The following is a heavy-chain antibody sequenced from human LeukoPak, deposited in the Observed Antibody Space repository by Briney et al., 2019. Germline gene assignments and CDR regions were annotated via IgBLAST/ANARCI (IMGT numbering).Heavy chain of an antibody. CDR1: GFTFSSYS. CDR3: ARDYPPVYSYGWFYYMDV. Sequence: PGGSLRLSCAASGFTFSSYSMNWVRQDPGKGLEWVSYISSSSSTIYYADSVKGRFTISRDNAKNSLYLQMNSLRAEDTAVYYCARDYPPVYSYGWFYYMDVWGKGTTVTVSS. D-gene: IGHD5-18*01. V-gene: IGHV3-48*01. J-gene: IGHJ6*03. CDR2: ISSSSSTI.